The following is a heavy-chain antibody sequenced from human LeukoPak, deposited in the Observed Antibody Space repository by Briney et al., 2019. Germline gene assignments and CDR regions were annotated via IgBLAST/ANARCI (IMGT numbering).Heavy chain of an antibody. CDR1: GFTFSNYA. CDR2: ISGSGGST. Sequence: GGSLRLSCAASGFTFSNYAMSWVRQAPGKGLEWVSTISGSGGSTYYADSVKGRFTISRDNSKNTLYLQMNSLTAEDTAVYYCARGRGSGWPDYFDHWGQGTLVTVSS. D-gene: IGHD6-19*01. V-gene: IGHV3-23*01. J-gene: IGHJ4*02. CDR3: ARGRGSGWPDYFDH.